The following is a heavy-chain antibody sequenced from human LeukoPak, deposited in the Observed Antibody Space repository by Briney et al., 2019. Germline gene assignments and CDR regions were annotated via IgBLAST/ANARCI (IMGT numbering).Heavy chain of an antibody. CDR1: GFSFSSFF. D-gene: IGHD6-19*01. Sequence: GGSLRLSCAAPGFSFSSFFMHWVRQAPGKGLEYVSGISANGGRTYYANSVKGRFTISRDNSKNTLYLHLGSLRPEDMAVYYCARGTRFITVAGASLSFDPWGQGILVIVSS. CDR3: ARGTRFITVAGASLSFDP. J-gene: IGHJ5*02. V-gene: IGHV3-64*01. CDR2: ISANGGRT.